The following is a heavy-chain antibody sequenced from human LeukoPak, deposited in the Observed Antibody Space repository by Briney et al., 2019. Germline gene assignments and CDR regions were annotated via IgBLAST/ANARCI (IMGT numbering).Heavy chain of an antibody. CDR2: MNPNSGNT. Sequence: GASVKVSCKASGYTFTSYDINWVRQATGQGLEWMGWMNPNSGNTGYAQKFQGRVTMTRNTSISTAYMELSSLRSEDTAVYYCARDQDIVVAVAALRQREMGGFDPWGQGTLVTVSS. D-gene: IGHD2-15*01. V-gene: IGHV1-8*01. J-gene: IGHJ5*02. CDR1: GYTFTSYD. CDR3: ARDQDIVVAVAALRQREMGGFDP.